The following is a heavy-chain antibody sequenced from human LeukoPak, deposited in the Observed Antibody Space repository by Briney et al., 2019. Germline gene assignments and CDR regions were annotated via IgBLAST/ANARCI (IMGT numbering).Heavy chain of an antibody. CDR1: GFTFSSYA. CDR3: ARDIRGSGNYGWFDP. CDR2: ISDSGGTT. Sequence: GGSLRLSCVASGFTFSSYAMSWVRQAPGKGLKWAAPISDSGGTTYYLDPVRGRFTISRDNSKNTLYLQMNSLRAEDTAIYSCARDIRGSGNYGWFDPWGQGTLVTVSS. D-gene: IGHD3-10*01. V-gene: IGHV3-23*01. J-gene: IGHJ5*02.